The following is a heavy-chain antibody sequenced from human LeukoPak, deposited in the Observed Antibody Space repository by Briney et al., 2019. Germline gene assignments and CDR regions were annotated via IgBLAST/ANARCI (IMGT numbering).Heavy chain of an antibody. CDR3: ARDQTSYYDSSGPHAFDI. D-gene: IGHD3-22*01. CDR1: GGTFSSYA. Sequence: ASVKVSCKASGGTFSSYAISWVRQAPGQGLEWMGRIIPIFGTANYAQKFQGRVAITTDESTSTAYMELSSLRSEDTAVYYCARDQTSYYDSSGPHAFDIWGQGTMVTVSS. CDR2: IIPIFGTA. V-gene: IGHV1-69*05. J-gene: IGHJ3*02.